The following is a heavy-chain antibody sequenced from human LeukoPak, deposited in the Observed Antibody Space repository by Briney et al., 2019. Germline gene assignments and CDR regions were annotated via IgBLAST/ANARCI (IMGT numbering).Heavy chain of an antibody. Sequence: GGSLRLSCAASGFTFSSNAMHWVRQPPGKGLEWVAVIAYDGSNDYYADSVKGRFTISRDNSKGSLYLQMNSLRADDTAVYYCAKDGSWSCTDWGQGTLVRVSS. D-gene: IGHD2-8*02. CDR2: IAYDGSND. CDR3: AKDGSWSCTD. V-gene: IGHV3-30*18. CDR1: GFTFSSNA. J-gene: IGHJ4*02.